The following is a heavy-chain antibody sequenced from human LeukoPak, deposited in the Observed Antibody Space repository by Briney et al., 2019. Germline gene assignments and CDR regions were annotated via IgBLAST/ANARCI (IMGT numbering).Heavy chain of an antibody. CDR3: AGCGYYGSGSYYSGSYYYYMDV. V-gene: IGHV1-18*01. Sequence: ASVKVSCKASGYTFTSYGISWVRQAPGQGLEWMGWISAYNGNTNYAQKLQGRVTMTTDTSTSTAYMELRSLRSDDTAVYYCAGCGYYGSGSYYSGSYYYYMDVWGKGTTVTISS. D-gene: IGHD3-10*01. CDR1: GYTFTSYG. J-gene: IGHJ6*03. CDR2: ISAYNGNT.